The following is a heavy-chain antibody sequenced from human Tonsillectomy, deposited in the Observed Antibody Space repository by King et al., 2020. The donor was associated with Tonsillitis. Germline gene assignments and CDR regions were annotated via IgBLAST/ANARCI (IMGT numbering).Heavy chain of an antibody. D-gene: IGHD2-2*01. Sequence: VQLQESGPGLVKPSETLSLTCTVSGGSISSYYWSWIRQPPGKGLEWIGYIYYSGSTNYNPSLKSRVTISVDTSKNQFSLKLSSVTAAYTAVYYCARLSGSFSQLLPNWFDPWGQGTLVTVSS. CDR2: IYYSGST. CDR1: GGSISSYY. CDR3: ARLSGSFSQLLPNWFDP. J-gene: IGHJ5*02. V-gene: IGHV4-59*08.